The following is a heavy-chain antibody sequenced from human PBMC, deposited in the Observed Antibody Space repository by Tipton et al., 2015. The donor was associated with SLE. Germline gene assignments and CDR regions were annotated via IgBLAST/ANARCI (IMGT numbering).Heavy chain of an antibody. Sequence: SLRLSCAASGFKFSDYYMGWIRQAPGKGLELISYITNSGSPIYYADSVKGRFTISRDNAKNSLYLQMNTLGAEDTAVYYCARDRGWSTYDYWGQGTLVTVSS. CDR1: GFKFSDYY. J-gene: IGHJ4*02. V-gene: IGHV3-11*04. D-gene: IGHD2-15*01. CDR3: ARDRGWSTYDY. CDR2: ITNSGSPI.